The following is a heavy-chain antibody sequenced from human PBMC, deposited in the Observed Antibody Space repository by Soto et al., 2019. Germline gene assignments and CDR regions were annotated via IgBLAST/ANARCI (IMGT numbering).Heavy chain of an antibody. J-gene: IGHJ5*02. V-gene: IGHV3-23*01. CDR3: SKWDGYGDQ. CDR1: GFTFSTNS. CDR2: ISGGGDST. D-gene: IGHD5-12*01. Sequence: EVKLLESGGGLVQPRGSLRLSCAASGFTFSTNSMTWVRQAPGKGLEWVCGISGGGDSTHYADSVKGRFTISRDNSKNMVYLQMNSLTADDTAVYFCSKWDGYGDQWGQGTLVTVSS.